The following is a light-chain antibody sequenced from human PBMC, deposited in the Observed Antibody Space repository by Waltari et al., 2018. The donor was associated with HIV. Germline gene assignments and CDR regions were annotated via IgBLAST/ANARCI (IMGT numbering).Light chain of an antibody. CDR3: QSYDTTTPVV. Sequence: NFMLTQPHSVSESPGKTVSISCTRSSGSIASSYVQWYQQRPCSSPTAVIFEDNQRPSGVPERFSGSIDSSSNSASLTISGLKTEDEADYYCQSYDTTTPVVFGGGTRLTVL. CDR2: EDN. J-gene: IGLJ2*01. V-gene: IGLV6-57*01. CDR1: SGSIASSY.